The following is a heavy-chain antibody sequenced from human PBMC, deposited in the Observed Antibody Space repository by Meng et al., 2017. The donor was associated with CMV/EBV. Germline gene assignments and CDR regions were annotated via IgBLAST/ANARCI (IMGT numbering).Heavy chain of an antibody. J-gene: IGHJ4*02. V-gene: IGHV4-30-4*08. CDR3: ARVMGPNRTPYYFDY. D-gene: IGHD1-14*01. CDR1: GGSISSGDYY. Sequence: QGPGPGLVKPSQTLSLTCTVSGGSISSGDYYWSWHRQPPGKGLEWIGYIYYSGSTYYNPSLKSRVTISVDTSKNQFSLKLSSVTAADTAVYYCARVMGPNRTPYYFDYWGQGTLVTVSS. CDR2: IYYSGST.